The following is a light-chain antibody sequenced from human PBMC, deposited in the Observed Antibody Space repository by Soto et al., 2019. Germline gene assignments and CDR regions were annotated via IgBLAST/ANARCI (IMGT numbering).Light chain of an antibody. Sequence: EIVLTQSPATLSLSPGERATLSCRASQSVSSYLAWYQQKPGQAPRLLIYDASNRATGIPARFSGSGSGTEFTLTISGLLPEDFAAYHCQQLYTLPFTFGQGTRLEIK. CDR1: QSVSSY. CDR2: DAS. J-gene: IGKJ5*01. CDR3: QQLYTLPFT. V-gene: IGKV3-11*01.